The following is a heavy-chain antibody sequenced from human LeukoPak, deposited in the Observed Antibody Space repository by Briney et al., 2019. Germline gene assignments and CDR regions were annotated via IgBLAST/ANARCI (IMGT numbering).Heavy chain of an antibody. Sequence: ASVKVSCKASGYTFTGYYLHWVRQAPGQGLEWMGCVNPNSGDTNYAQKFQGSVTMTRDTSISTVYMELSRLRSDDTAVYYCARVLSGLTRYFDYWGQRTLVTVSS. CDR3: ARVLSGLTRYFDY. CDR2: VNPNSGDT. J-gene: IGHJ4*02. CDR1: GYTFTGYY. V-gene: IGHV1-2*02. D-gene: IGHD2/OR15-2a*01.